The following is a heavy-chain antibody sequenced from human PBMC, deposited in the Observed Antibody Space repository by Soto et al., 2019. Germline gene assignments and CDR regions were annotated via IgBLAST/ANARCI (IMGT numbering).Heavy chain of an antibody. CDR2: ISAYNGNT. D-gene: IGHD3-3*01. V-gene: IGHV1-18*04. Sequence: ASVKVSCKASGYTFTSYGISWVRQAPGQGLEWMGWISAYNGNTNYAQKLQGRVTMTTDTSTSTAYMELRSLRSDDTAVYYCARTRRITIFGVVITDDAFDIWGQGTMVTVSS. CDR1: GYTFTSYG. CDR3: ARTRRITIFGVVITDDAFDI. J-gene: IGHJ3*02.